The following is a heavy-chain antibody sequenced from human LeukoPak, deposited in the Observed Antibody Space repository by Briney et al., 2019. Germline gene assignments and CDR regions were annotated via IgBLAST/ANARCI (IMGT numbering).Heavy chain of an antibody. D-gene: IGHD6-19*01. Sequence: GGSLRLSCAASGFTFSSYAMSWVRQVPGKGLEWVSAISSSGGSTYYADSVKGRFTISRDNSKNTLYVQMNSLRAEDTAVYYCAKAGGWYQNVDYWGQGTLVTGSS. CDR3: AKAGGWYQNVDY. CDR2: ISSSGGST. V-gene: IGHV3-23*01. J-gene: IGHJ4*02. CDR1: GFTFSSYA.